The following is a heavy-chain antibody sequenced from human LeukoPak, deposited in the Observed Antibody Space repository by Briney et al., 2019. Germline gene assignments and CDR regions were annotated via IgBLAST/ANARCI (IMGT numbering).Heavy chain of an antibody. J-gene: IGHJ4*02. Sequence: GGTLRLSCAASGFTFSSYGMSWVRQAPGKGLEWVSAISGSGGSTYYADSVKGRFTISRDNSKNTLYLQMNSLETEDTAVYYCTTGVVATISKSFGYWGQGTLVTVSS. CDR1: GFTFSSYG. V-gene: IGHV3-23*01. CDR2: ISGSGGST. CDR3: TTGVVATISKSFGY. D-gene: IGHD5-12*01.